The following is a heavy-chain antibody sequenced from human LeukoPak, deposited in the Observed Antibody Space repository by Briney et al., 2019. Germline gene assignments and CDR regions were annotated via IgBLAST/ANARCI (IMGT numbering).Heavy chain of an antibody. J-gene: IGHJ4*02. Sequence: SVKVSCKASGGTFSSYAISWVRQAPGQGLEWMGGIIPIFGTANYAQKFQGRVTITADESTSTAYMELSSLRSEDTAVYYCARVRGRDGYNYFDYWGQGTLVTVSS. D-gene: IGHD5-24*01. CDR2: IIPIFGTA. CDR1: GGTFSSYA. V-gene: IGHV1-69*13. CDR3: ARVRGRDGYNYFDY.